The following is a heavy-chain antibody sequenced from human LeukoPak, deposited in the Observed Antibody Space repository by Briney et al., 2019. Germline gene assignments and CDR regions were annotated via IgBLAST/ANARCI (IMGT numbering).Heavy chain of an antibody. Sequence: GGSLRLSCAASGFTFSSYEMNWVRRAPGKGLEWVSYISSSGSTIYYADSVKGRFTISRDNAKNSLYLQMNSLRDEDTAVYYCARERLNLERRVGMDVWGQGTPVTVSS. D-gene: IGHD1-1*01. CDR1: GFTFSSYE. V-gene: IGHV3-48*03. CDR2: ISSSGSTI. CDR3: ARERLNLERRVGMDV. J-gene: IGHJ6*02.